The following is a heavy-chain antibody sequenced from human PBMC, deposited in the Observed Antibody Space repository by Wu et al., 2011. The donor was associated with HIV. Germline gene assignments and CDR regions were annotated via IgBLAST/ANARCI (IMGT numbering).Heavy chain of an antibody. CDR3: ARDSTSWSRSNWFDP. J-gene: IGHJ5*02. CDR2: INPGTGGT. Sequence: QVQLVQSGAEVKKPGASVKVSCKASGYTFTGYYMQWLRQAPGQGLEWMGWINPGTGGTNYAQKFQGRVTMTRDTSLSTAYMELSRLRSDDTAMYYCARDSTSWSRSNWFDPWGQGTLVTGLL. D-gene: IGHD6-13*01. V-gene: IGHV1-2*02. CDR1: GYTFTGYY.